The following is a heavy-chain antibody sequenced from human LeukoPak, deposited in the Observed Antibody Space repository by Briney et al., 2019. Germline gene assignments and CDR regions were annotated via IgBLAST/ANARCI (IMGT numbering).Heavy chain of an antibody. Sequence: GGSLRLSCAASGFTFSSYVMSWVRQAPGKGLEWVSAISGSGGSTYYADSVKGRFTISRDNSKNTLYLQMNSLRAEDTAVYYCAKDHLLRYFDWLQVGYWGQGTLVTVSS. J-gene: IGHJ4*02. V-gene: IGHV3-23*01. CDR1: GFTFSSYV. CDR2: ISGSGGST. D-gene: IGHD3-9*01. CDR3: AKDHLLRYFDWLQVGY.